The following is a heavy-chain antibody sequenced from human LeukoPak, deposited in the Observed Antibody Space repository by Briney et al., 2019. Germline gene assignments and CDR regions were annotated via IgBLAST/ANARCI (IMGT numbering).Heavy chain of an antibody. Sequence: GGSLRLSCAASGFTVSNNYMSWVRQAPGKGLEWVGRIKSKTDGGTTDYAAPVKGRFTISRDDSKNTLYLQMNSLKTEDTAVYYCTTDGRRSSWYPTNYWGQGTLVTVSS. CDR3: TTDGRRSSWYPTNY. CDR1: GFTVSNNY. CDR2: IKSKTDGGTT. J-gene: IGHJ4*02. D-gene: IGHD6-13*01. V-gene: IGHV3-15*01.